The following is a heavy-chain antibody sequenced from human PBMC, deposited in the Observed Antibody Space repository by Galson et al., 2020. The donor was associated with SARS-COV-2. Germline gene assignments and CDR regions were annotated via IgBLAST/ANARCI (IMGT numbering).Heavy chain of an antibody. V-gene: IGHV3-30-3*01. D-gene: IGHD3-22*01. J-gene: IGHJ4*02. CDR3: ARGYYDSSGYYTLDC. CDR1: GFTFSGYG. Sequence: TGGSLRLSCSASGFTFSGYGMHWVRQAPGKGLEWVAVISYDGSNKYYADSVKGQFTISRDNSKNTLYLQMNSLRAEDTAVYYCARGYYDSSGYYTLDCWGQGTLVTVSS. CDR2: ISYDGSNK.